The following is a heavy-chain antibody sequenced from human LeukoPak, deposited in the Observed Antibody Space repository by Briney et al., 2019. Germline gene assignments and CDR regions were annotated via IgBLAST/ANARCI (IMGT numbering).Heavy chain of an antibody. CDR3: ARWVASPSSGWFYP. Sequence: SETLSLTCSVSGGSISNYYWTWIRQPPGKGLEWIGNIYYSGSTSYNPSLNSRVTISVDTSNDQFSLNLRSVTAADTAVYYCARWVASPSSGWFYPWGQGTLVTVSS. V-gene: IGHV4-59*08. J-gene: IGHJ5*02. CDR2: IYYSGST. CDR1: GGSISNYY. D-gene: IGHD3-22*01.